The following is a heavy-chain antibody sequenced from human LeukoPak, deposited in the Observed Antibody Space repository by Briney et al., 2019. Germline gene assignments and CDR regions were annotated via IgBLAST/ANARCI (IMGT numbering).Heavy chain of an antibody. CDR1: GGSNSSSTYY. J-gene: IGHJ5*02. D-gene: IGHD6-13*01. V-gene: IGHV4-39*01. CDR2: IYYSGST. Sequence: SETLSLTCTVSGGSNSSSTYYWGWIRQPPGKGLEWIGSIYYSGSTFYNPSLKSRVTISVDTSKNQFSLKLSSVTSADTAVYYCARGPDYSSSYAANWFDPWGQGTLVTVSS. CDR3: ARGPDYSSSYAANWFDP.